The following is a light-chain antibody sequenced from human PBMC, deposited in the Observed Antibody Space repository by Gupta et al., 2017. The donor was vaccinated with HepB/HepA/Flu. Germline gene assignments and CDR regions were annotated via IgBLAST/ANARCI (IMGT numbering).Light chain of an antibody. CDR1: QSVTTS. CDR3: QHRCNWPLT. Sequence: ETVLTQSPATLSLSPGERATLSCRASQSVTTSLAWYQQKPGQAPRLLIYDTSNRATGIPARFSGSGSGADFTLTISSLEPEDFAVYYCQHRCNWPLTFGGGTKVEIK. CDR2: DTS. J-gene: IGKJ4*01. V-gene: IGKV3-11*01.